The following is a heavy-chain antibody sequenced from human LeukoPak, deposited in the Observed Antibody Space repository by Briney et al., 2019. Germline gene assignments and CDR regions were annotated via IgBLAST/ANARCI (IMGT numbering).Heavy chain of an antibody. CDR1: GFTFSSYA. J-gene: IGHJ4*02. V-gene: IGHV3-30-3*01. D-gene: IGHD3-16*01. CDR2: ISYDGSNK. CDR3: ARWAGGADY. Sequence: GGSLRLSCAASGFTFSSYAMHWVRQAPGKGLEWVAVISYDGSNKYYADSVKGRFTISRDNSKNTLYLRMNSLRAEDTAVYYCARWAGGADYWGQGVLVTVSS.